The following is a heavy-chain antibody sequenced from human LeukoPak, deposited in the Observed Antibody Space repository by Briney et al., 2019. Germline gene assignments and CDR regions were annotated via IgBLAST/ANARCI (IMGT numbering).Heavy chain of an antibody. V-gene: IGHV3-74*01. Sequence: GVSLRFSCAASGFTFSNYWMQWVRQAPGKGLVWGPRINSDGSSISYADPVKGRFTTSRDNAKNTLYLQMSSLRAEDTAVYYCARFLRSSTSDGMDVWGQGTTVTVSS. D-gene: IGHD6-13*01. CDR2: INSDGSSI. J-gene: IGHJ6*02. CDR1: GFTFSNYW. CDR3: ARFLRSSTSDGMDV.